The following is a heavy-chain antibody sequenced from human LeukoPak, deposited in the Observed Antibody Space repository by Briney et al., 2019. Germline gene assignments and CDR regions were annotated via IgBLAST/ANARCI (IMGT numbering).Heavy chain of an antibody. D-gene: IGHD3-10*01. CDR1: GGSISSYY. CDR2: IYYSGST. Sequence: SETLSLTCTVSGGSISSYYWSWIRQPPGKGLEWIGYIYYSGSTNYNPSLKSRVTISVDTSKNQFSLKLSPVTAADTAVYYCARHSETYYYGSGSYYPPWYYGMDVWGQGTTVTVSS. V-gene: IGHV4-59*08. J-gene: IGHJ6*02. CDR3: ARHSETYYYGSGSYYPPWYYGMDV.